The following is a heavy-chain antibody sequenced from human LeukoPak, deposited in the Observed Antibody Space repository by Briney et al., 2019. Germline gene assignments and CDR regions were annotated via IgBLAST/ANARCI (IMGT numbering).Heavy chain of an antibody. Sequence: GASVKVSCKASGYTFTGYYIHWVRQAPGQGLEWMGWIHPNRGNTNYALEFQGRVTMTRDTSISTAYMELNRLASDDTAVYYCAKVTATTFDYWGQGTLVTVSS. CDR2: IHPNRGNT. CDR1: GYTFTGYY. V-gene: IGHV1-2*02. CDR3: AKVTATTFDY. J-gene: IGHJ4*02. D-gene: IGHD2-21*02.